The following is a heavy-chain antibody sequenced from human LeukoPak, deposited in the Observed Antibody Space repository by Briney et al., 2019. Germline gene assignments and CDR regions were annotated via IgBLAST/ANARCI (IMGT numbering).Heavy chain of an antibody. CDR1: GFTFSNAW. Sequence: GGSLRLSCAPSGFTFSNAWMSWVRQAPGKGLEWVGRIKSKTDGGTTDYAAPVKGRFTISRDDSINTLYLQMNSLKTEDKAVYYCTTDNKQQLVRYYFDYWGQGTLVTFSS. V-gene: IGHV3-15*01. J-gene: IGHJ4*02. CDR3: TTDNKQQLVRYYFDY. CDR2: IKSKTDGGTT. D-gene: IGHD6-13*01.